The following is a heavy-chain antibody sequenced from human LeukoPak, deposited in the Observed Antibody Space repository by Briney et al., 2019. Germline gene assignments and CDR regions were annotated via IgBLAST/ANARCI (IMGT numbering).Heavy chain of an antibody. CDR3: AKGNGINHYHWFDP. D-gene: IGHD2-8*01. J-gene: IGHJ5*02. CDR2: IIGSVGST. Sequence: GGSLRPSCAASEFTFSSYATNCATHAPGEGLEWVSGIIGSVGSTYYADTVEARFTISRQNTKNTLELQIDSLRGEDTALYYCAKGNGINHYHWFDPWGQGTLVTVSS. V-gene: IGHV3-23*01. CDR1: EFTFSSYA.